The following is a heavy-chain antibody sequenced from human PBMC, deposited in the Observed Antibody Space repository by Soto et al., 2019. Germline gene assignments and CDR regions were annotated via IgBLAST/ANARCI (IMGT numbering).Heavy chain of an antibody. CDR1: GYSISSGYY. Sequence: PSETLSLTCAVSGYSISSGYYWGWIRQPPGKGLEWIGSIYHSGSTYYNPSLKSRATISVDTSKNQFSLKLSSVTAADTAVYYCARGPADYDYVWESFRPLVYWGQGALVTVSS. V-gene: IGHV4-38-2*01. J-gene: IGHJ4*01. D-gene: IGHD3-16*02. CDR3: ARGPADYDYVWESFRPLVY. CDR2: IYHSGST.